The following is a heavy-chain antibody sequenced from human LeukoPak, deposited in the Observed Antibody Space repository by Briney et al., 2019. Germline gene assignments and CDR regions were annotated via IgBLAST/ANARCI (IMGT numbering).Heavy chain of an antibody. J-gene: IGHJ4*02. CDR3: AARSSGNPYF. V-gene: IGHV3-30-3*01. D-gene: IGHD1-26*01. CDR2: ISYDGSNK. Sequence: GGSLRLSCAASGFTFSSYAMHWVRQAPGKGLEWVAVISYDGSNKYYADSVKGRFTISRDNSKNTLYLQMNSLRAEDTAVYYCAARSSGNPYFWGQGTLVTVSS. CDR1: GFTFSSYA.